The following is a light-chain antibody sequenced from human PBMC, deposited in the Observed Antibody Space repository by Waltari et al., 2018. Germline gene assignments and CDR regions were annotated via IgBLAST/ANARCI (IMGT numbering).Light chain of an antibody. CDR3: LVWDTSSYV. CDR2: QDT. V-gene: IGLV3-1*01. J-gene: IGLJ1*01. Sequence: SYVLTQPPAGSGPPGKAASISCSGDTFGGQVVSWYQQQPGQSPVMVIFQDTKRPSGMPERFSGSTSGNTATLTISGTQPMDEADYYCLVWDTSSYVFGTGTKVTVL. CDR1: TFGGQV.